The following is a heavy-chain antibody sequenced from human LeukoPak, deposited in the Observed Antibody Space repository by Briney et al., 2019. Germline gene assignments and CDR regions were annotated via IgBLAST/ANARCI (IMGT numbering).Heavy chain of an antibody. CDR1: GFTFSSYA. D-gene: IGHD3-22*01. J-gene: IGHJ4*02. CDR2: ISGSGGST. V-gene: IGHV3-23*01. Sequence: PGGSLRLSCAASGFTFSSYAMSWVRQAPGKGLEWVSAISGSGGSTYYADSVKGRFTISRDNSKNTLYLQISRPRLEDTAVYYCAKDFSTIVAIDYWGQGTLVTVSS. CDR3: AKDFSTIVAIDY.